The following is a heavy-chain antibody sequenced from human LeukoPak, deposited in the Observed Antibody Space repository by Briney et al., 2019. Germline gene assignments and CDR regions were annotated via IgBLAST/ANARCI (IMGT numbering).Heavy chain of an antibody. CDR3: ALAAARVYYYYYYYMDV. J-gene: IGHJ6*03. Sequence: SVTVSCKASGGTFSSYAISWVRQAPGQGVEWMGGIIPIFGTANYAQKFQGRVTITADKSTSTAYMELSSLRSEDTAVYYCALAAARVYYYYYYYMDVWGKGTTVTVSS. D-gene: IGHD2-15*01. CDR2: IIPIFGTA. CDR1: GGTFSSYA. V-gene: IGHV1-69*06.